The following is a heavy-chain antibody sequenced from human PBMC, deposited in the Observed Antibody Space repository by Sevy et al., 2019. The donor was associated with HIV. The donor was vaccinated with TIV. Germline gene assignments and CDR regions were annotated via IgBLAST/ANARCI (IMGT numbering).Heavy chain of an antibody. D-gene: IGHD4-17*01. CDR2: ISGSGDTI. J-gene: IGHJ6*02. Sequence: GGSLRLSCAASGFTFSDYYMSWLRQAPGKGLEWLSYISGSGDTIYYADSVKGRFTISRDNAKNSLYLQMNSLRAEDTAVYNCARDHVKDGDLGDYYYYAMDVWGQGTTVTVSS. CDR3: ARDHVKDGDLGDYYYYAMDV. CDR1: GFTFSDYY. V-gene: IGHV3-11*01.